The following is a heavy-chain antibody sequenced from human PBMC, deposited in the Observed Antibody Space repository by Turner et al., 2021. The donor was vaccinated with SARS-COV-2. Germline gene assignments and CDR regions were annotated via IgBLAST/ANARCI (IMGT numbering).Heavy chain of an antibody. J-gene: IGHJ6*02. D-gene: IGHD3-22*01. Sequence: QVQLVQSGAEVKKPGASVKVTCKVSGYNLIELSMHWVRQAPGKGLEWMGGFDPEDGETIYAQKFQGRVTMTEDTSTDTAYMELSSLRSEDTAVYYCATAPANYYDSSGSKGFYYYYYGMDVWGQGTTVTVSS. CDR3: ATAPANYYDSSGSKGFYYYYYGMDV. V-gene: IGHV1-24*01. CDR1: GYNLIELS. CDR2: FDPEDGET.